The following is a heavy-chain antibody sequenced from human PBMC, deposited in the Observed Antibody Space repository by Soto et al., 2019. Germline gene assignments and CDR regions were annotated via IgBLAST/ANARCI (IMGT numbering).Heavy chain of an antibody. J-gene: IGHJ2*01. CDR2: IIPILGIA. CDR3: ARFQRAVAGTQWYFDL. Sequence: QVQLVQSGAEVKKPGSSVKVSCKASGGTFSSYTISWVRQAPGQGLEWMGRIIPILGIANYAQKFQGRVTITADKSTSTADMELSSLRSEDTAVYYCARFQRAVAGTQWYFDLWGRGTLVTVSS. D-gene: IGHD6-19*01. V-gene: IGHV1-69*02. CDR1: GGTFSSYT.